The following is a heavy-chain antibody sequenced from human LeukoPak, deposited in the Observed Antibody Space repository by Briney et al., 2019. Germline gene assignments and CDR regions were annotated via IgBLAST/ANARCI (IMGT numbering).Heavy chain of an antibody. Sequence: GASVKVSCKTSGYTFSGYGISWVRQAPGQGLEWMGWISGYNGNTNYAQKFQGRVTMTTDSSTSTVYMELRSLRADDSAVYFCARDKEWGNYRYFDYWGQGTLVTVSS. CDR2: ISGYNGNT. CDR1: GYTFSGYG. CDR3: ARDKEWGNYRYFDY. V-gene: IGHV1-18*01. D-gene: IGHD3-16*02. J-gene: IGHJ4*02.